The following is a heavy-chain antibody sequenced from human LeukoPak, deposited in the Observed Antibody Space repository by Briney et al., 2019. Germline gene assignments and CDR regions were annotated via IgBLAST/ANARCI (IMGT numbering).Heavy chain of an antibody. D-gene: IGHD2-2*01. Sequence: QPGGSLRLSCAASGFTVSSNYMSWVRQAPGKGLEWVSVIYSGGSTYYADSVKGRFTISRDNSKNTLYPQMNSLRAEDTAVYYCASAAVVVPAARYYYYYGMDVWGQGTTVTVSS. J-gene: IGHJ6*02. V-gene: IGHV3-66*01. CDR3: ASAAVVVPAARYYYYYGMDV. CDR1: GFTVSSNY. CDR2: IYSGGST.